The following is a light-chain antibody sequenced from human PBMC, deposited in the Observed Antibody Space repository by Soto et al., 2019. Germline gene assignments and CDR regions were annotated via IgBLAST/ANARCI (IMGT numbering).Light chain of an antibody. CDR3: QQYNSWPRT. V-gene: IGKV3-15*01. CDR2: GAF. Sequence: EIVMTQSPATLSVSPGERATLSCRASQSLSSNLAWYQHKPGQAPTLLIYGAFTRATGTPARFSGSGSGTDFTLTITSLLSEDFAVYYCQQYNSWPRTFGQGTKVEVK. J-gene: IGKJ1*01. CDR1: QSLSSN.